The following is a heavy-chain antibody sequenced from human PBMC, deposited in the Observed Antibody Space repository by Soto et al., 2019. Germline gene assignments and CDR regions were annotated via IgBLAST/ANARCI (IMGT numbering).Heavy chain of an antibody. D-gene: IGHD2-21*02. CDR2: INPNSGGT. J-gene: IGHJ3*02. V-gene: IGHV1-2*04. CDR1: GYTFTGYY. CDR3: ARDFLFYCGGDCYSNLFDI. Sequence: ASVKVSCKASGYTFTGYYMHWVRQAPGQGLERMGWINPNSGGTNYAQKFQGWVTMTRDTSISTAYMELSRLRSDDTAVYYCARDFLFYCGGDCYSNLFDICAQGTMDTGSS.